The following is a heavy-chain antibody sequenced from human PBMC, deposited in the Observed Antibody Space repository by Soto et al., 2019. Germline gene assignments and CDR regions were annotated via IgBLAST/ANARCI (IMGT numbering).Heavy chain of an antibody. CDR1: GFTFSSYA. D-gene: IGHD3-16*01. V-gene: IGHV3-23*01. Sequence: GGSLRGSCAASGFTFSSYAMSWVRQAPGKGLEWVSAISGSGGSTYYADSVKGRFTISRDNSKNTLYLQMNSLRAEDTAVYYCAKDRPTQMGRCDYYYGMDVWGQGTTVTVSS. CDR3: AKDRPTQMGRCDYYYGMDV. CDR2: ISGSGGST. J-gene: IGHJ6*02.